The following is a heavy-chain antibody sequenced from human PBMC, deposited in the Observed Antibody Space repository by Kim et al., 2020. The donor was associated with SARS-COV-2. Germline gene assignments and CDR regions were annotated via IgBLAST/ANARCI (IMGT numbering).Heavy chain of an antibody. CDR2: IYPGDSDT. CDR1: GYSFTSYW. J-gene: IGHJ6*02. Sequence: GESLKISCKGSGYSFTSYWIGWVRQMPGKGLEWMGIIYPGDSDTRYSPSFQGQVTISADKSISTAYLQWSSLKASDTAMYYCARQGIAGDYYGSGSYLFYYYYGMDVWGQGTTVTVSS. V-gene: IGHV5-51*01. CDR3: ARQGIAGDYYGSGSYLFYYYYGMDV. D-gene: IGHD3-10*01.